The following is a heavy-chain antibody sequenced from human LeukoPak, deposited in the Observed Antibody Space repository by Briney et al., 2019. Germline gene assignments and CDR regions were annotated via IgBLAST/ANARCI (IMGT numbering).Heavy chain of an antibody. CDR3: ARDIVYLIDEDYG. CDR1: GSSFNSYY. Sequence: PSETLSLTCTVSGSSFNSYYWSWIRQPAGKGLEWIGRIHTSGSADYSPSLQSRVTISVDMSKKEFSPKLTSVTAADTAVYYCARDIVYLIDEDYGWGQGTLVTVSS. J-gene: IGHJ4*02. CDR2: IHTSGSA. V-gene: IGHV4-4*07. D-gene: IGHD4-17*01.